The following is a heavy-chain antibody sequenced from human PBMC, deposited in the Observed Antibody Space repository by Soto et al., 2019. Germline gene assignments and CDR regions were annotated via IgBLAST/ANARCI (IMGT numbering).Heavy chain of an antibody. D-gene: IGHD3-10*01. Sequence: SVKVSCKASGGTFSTYAISWVRQAPGQGLEWMGGIIPNLGTPNYAQNSQGRFTISRDNSKNTLYLQMNSLRAEDTAVYYCARPTSWSNFDYWGQGTLVTVSS. CDR3: ARPTSWSNFDY. CDR2: IIPNLGTP. J-gene: IGHJ4*02. CDR1: GGTFSTYA. V-gene: IGHV1-69*10.